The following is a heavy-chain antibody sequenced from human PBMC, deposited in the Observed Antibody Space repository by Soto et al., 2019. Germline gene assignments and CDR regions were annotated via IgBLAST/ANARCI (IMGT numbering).Heavy chain of an antibody. CDR3: ARDLVLRSGGCEK. J-gene: IGHJ4*02. Sequence: EVQLVESGGGLVQPGGSLRLSCAASGFTFSSYWMHWFRQVPGKGLVWVSRITPDGSGANYADSVKGRFTISRDNAKNTLDLPMISLRAEDTALYYCARDLVLRSGGCEKWGQGTLVTVSS. CDR1: GFTFSSYW. CDR2: ITPDGSGA. D-gene: IGHD3-10*01. V-gene: IGHV3-74*01.